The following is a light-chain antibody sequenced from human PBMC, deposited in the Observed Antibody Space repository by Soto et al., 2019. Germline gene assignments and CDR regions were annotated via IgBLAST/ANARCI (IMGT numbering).Light chain of an antibody. V-gene: IGLV1-47*01. CDR2: RNN. Sequence: QSVLTQAPSASAAPGQTVTISCSGSPSNIGANYVFWYQHRPGTAPKLLIYRNNQRPSGVPDRFSGSKSGASASLTIRGLRAEDEADYYCAAWGDDSLSALFGGGTQLTVL. J-gene: IGLJ3*02. CDR1: PSNIGANY. CDR3: AAWGDDSLSAL.